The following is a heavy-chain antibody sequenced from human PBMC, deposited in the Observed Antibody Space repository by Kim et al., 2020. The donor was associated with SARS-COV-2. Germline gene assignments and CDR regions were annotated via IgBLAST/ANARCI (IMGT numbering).Heavy chain of an antibody. CDR3: ARTAGSYLTFDY. J-gene: IGHJ4*02. CDR2: IYSGGST. Sequence: GGSLRLSCAASGFTVSSNYMSWVRQAPGKGLEWVSVIYSGGSTYYADSVKGRFTISRDTSKNTLYLQRNSLRAEDTAVYYCARTAGSYLTFDYWGQGTLVTVSS. V-gene: IGHV3-53*01. CDR1: GFTVSSNY. D-gene: IGHD1-26*01.